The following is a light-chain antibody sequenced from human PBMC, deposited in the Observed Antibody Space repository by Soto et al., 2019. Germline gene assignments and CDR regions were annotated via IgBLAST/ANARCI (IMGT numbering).Light chain of an antibody. CDR2: KDT. CDR3: QSTDSGETYV. CDR1: TLAKQD. Sequence: SYELTQPPSVSVSPGQTARITCSGATLAKQDAYWYQQKPGQAPVLVIYKDTKRPSGIPGRFSGSRSGTTVTLTISGAQSEDEADYYCQSTDSGETYVFGTGTKLTVL. J-gene: IGLJ1*01. V-gene: IGLV3-25*03.